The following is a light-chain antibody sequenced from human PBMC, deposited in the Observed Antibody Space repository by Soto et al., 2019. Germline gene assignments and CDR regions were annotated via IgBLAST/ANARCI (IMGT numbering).Light chain of an antibody. Sequence: DIQMTQSPSSLSASVRDSVTITCQASQDIRNNLNWYQQKPGQAPKVLIYGASNLVTGVPSRFSGSGSGTHFTFTISNLQPEDIETYYCQQFDSLLRATFGGGTKVEIK. CDR3: QQFDSLLRAT. CDR2: GAS. J-gene: IGKJ4*01. V-gene: IGKV1-33*01. CDR1: QDIRNN.